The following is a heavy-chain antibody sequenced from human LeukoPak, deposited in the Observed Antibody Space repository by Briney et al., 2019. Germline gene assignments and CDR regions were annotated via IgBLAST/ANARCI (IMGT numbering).Heavy chain of an antibody. CDR3: ATTLYYYDSSGRMGDY. Sequence: GGLRLSCAASGFTFSSYSMNWVRQAPGKGLEWVSSISSSSSYIYYADSVKGRFTISRDNAKNSLYLQMNSLRAEDTAVYYCATTLYYYDSSGRMGDYWGQGTLVTVSS. CDR2: ISSSSSYI. D-gene: IGHD3-22*01. CDR1: GFTFSSYS. V-gene: IGHV3-21*01. J-gene: IGHJ4*02.